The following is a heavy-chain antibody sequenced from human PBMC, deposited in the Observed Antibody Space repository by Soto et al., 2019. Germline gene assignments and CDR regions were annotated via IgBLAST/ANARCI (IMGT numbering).Heavy chain of an antibody. Sequence: QLQLQESGSGLVKPSQKLSLTCTVSGGSINSGGYSWSWIRQPPGKGLEWIGYIYRSGSAYYSPSLQNRVTISVDTTKNHFSLNLTTVTAADKAVYYCAVSGRGGLDVWGQGTTGTVSS. J-gene: IGHJ6*02. CDR3: AVSGRGGLDV. CDR2: IYRSGSA. CDR1: GGSINSGGYS. V-gene: IGHV4-30-2*01. D-gene: IGHD3-10*01.